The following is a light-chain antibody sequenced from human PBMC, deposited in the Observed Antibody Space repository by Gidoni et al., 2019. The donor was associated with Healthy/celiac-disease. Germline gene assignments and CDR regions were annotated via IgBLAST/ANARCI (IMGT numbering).Light chain of an antibody. CDR3: MQALQTPQVT. CDR1: QSLLHSNGYNY. J-gene: IGKJ5*01. V-gene: IGKV2-28*01. Sequence: IVMTQSPLSLPVTPGEPASISCRSSQSLLHSNGYNYLDWYLQKPGQSPQLLISLGSNRASGVPDRFSGSGSGTDFTLKISRVEAEDVGVYYCMQALQTPQVTFGQGTRLGIK. CDR2: LGS.